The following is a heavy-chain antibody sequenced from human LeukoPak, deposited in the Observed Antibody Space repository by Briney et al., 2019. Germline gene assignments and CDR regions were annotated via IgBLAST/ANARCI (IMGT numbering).Heavy chain of an antibody. Sequence: ASVKVSCKASGGTFSSYAISWVRQAPGRGLEWMGGIIPIFGTANYAQKFQGRVTITADESTSTAYMELSSLRSEDTAVYYCARGGYSSGFNYYYYYMDVWGKGTTVTVSS. CDR3: ARGGYSSGFNYYYYYMDV. D-gene: IGHD6-19*01. CDR2: IIPIFGTA. V-gene: IGHV1-69*13. CDR1: GGTFSSYA. J-gene: IGHJ6*03.